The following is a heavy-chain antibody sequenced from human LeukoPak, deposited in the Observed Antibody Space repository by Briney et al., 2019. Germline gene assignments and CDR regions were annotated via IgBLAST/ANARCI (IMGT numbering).Heavy chain of an antibody. CDR1: GYTFIDYW. CDR2: IYPKDSET. J-gene: IGHJ4*02. D-gene: IGHD6-19*01. CDR3: ATSRRSGWYFDD. V-gene: IGHV5-51*01. Sequence: GESLKISCWGTGYTFIDYWIGWVRQMPGKGLEWMGIIYPKDSETAYGPSFEGQVTISVDKSISTAYLQWNSLKASDTAMYYCATSRRSGWYFDDWGQGTLVTVSS.